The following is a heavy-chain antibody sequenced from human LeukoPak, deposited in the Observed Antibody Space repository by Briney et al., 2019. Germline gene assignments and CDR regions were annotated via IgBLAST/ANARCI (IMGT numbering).Heavy chain of an antibody. V-gene: IGHV4-39*01. CDR3: ARSSRHSSGWFWWGY. J-gene: IGHJ4*02. CDR2: IYYSGST. CDR1: GGSFSSYY. D-gene: IGHD6-19*01. Sequence: SETLSLTCAVYGGSFSSYYWGWIRQPPGKGLEWIGSIYYSGSTYYNPSLKSRVTISVDTSKNQFSLKLSSVTAADTAVYYCARSSRHSSGWFWWGYWGQGTLVTVSS.